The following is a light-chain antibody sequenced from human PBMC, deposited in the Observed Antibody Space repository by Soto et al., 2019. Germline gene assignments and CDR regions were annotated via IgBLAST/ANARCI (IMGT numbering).Light chain of an antibody. Sequence: DIQMTQSPSSLSASVGDRVTITCRATPGISNYLAWYQQKPGKVPKLLIYGASTLQSGVPSRFSGSGSGTDFTLTISSLQPEDVATYYCQRYISAPFTFGPGTNVDVK. CDR1: PGISNY. V-gene: IGKV1-27*01. J-gene: IGKJ3*01. CDR3: QRYISAPFT. CDR2: GAS.